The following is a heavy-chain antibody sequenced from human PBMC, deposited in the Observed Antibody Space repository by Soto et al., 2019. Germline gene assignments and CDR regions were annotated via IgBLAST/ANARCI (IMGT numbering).Heavy chain of an antibody. Sequence: QVQLVQSGAEVKKPGSSVKVSCKSSGGTFSSYAINWVRQAPGQGLEWMGGIIPLVGVPNYAQKFQGRVTITAGDSTTTAYMELSSLRAEDTAVYYCARAYSSGWSGDFDYWDQGILVTVSS. CDR2: IIPLVGVP. J-gene: IGHJ4*02. D-gene: IGHD6-19*01. CDR1: GGTFSSYA. CDR3: ARAYSSGWSGDFDY. V-gene: IGHV1-69*12.